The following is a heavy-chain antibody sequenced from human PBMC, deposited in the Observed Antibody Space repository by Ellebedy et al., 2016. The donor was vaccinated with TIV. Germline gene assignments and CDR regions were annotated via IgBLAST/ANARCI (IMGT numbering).Heavy chain of an antibody. D-gene: IGHD2-2*01. CDR2: VRSNTDNFAT. J-gene: IGHJ4*02. Sequence: GESLKISXAASGFTFSGSHMHWVRQAPGKGLEWVGHVRSNTDNFATAYAASVKGRFTISRDDSKNTAFLQMNSLKSEDTAVYYCTRQTDSCHGYWGQGTLVTVSS. V-gene: IGHV3-73*01. CDR1: GFTFSGSH. CDR3: TRQTDSCHGY.